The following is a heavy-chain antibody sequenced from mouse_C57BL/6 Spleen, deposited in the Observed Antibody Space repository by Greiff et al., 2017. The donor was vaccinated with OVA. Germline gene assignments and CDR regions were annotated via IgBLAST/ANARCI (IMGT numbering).Heavy chain of an antibody. J-gene: IGHJ3*01. CDR3: APICDDYDPDWFAY. CDR1: GYTFTDYS. V-gene: IGHV1-26*01. CDR2: INPNNGGT. Sequence: EVQLQQSGPELVKPGASVKISCKASGYTFTDYSMTWVQQSHGKSLEWIGNINPNNGGTSYNQKFKGKATFTVDKSSSTAYMEIRSLTSEDSAVDYCAPICDDYDPDWFAYWGQGTLVTVSA. D-gene: IGHD2-4*01.